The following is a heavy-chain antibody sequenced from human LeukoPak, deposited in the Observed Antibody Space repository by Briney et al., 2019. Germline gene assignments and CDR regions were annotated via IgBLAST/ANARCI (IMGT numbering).Heavy chain of an antibody. D-gene: IGHD1-26*01. CDR2: TSAYNGNT. CDR3: ARDNSGSYYADALDI. J-gene: IGHJ3*02. Sequence: ASVKVSCKASGYTFTSYGISWVRQAPGQGLEWMGWTSAYNGNTNYAQKLQGRVTMTTDTSTSTAYMELRSLRSDDTAVYYCARDNSGSYYADALDIWGQGTMVTVSS. V-gene: IGHV1-18*01. CDR1: GYTFTSYG.